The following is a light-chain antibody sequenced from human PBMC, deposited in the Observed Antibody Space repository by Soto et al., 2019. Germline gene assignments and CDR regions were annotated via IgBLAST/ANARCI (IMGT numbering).Light chain of an antibody. Sequence: QAVVTQPPSASGTPGQRVTISCSGSSSNIGSNTVNWYRQLPGTAPKLLIYSNNQRPSGVPDRFSGSKSGTSASLAISGLQSEDEADYYCAAWDDSLKGKVFGGGTQLTVL. CDR1: SSNIGSNT. CDR3: AAWDDSLKGKV. V-gene: IGLV1-44*01. CDR2: SNN. J-gene: IGLJ2*01.